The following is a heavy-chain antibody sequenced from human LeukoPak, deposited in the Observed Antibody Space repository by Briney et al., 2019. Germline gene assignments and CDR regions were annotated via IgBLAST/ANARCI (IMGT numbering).Heavy chain of an antibody. J-gene: IGHJ3*02. Sequence: PGGSLRLSCAASGFTFSTYFMNWVRQAPGKGLEWVSSISTMSTYTHYADSVKGRFTISRDNAKNSLYLDMNSLGAEDTAVYYCARDGPYSDSWSGPFPFDMWGQGTMVTVSS. CDR1: GFTFSTYF. CDR2: ISTMSTYT. D-gene: IGHD3-3*01. CDR3: ARDGPYSDSWSGPFPFDM. V-gene: IGHV3-21*01.